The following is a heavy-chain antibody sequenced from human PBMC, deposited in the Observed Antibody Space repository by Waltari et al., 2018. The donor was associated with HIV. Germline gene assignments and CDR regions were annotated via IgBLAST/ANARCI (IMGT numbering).Heavy chain of an antibody. D-gene: IGHD2-8*01. J-gene: IGHJ5*02. Sequence: QVQLVQSGAEVKKPGASVKVSCKASGYTFTSYDINWVRQATGQGLEWMGGLNPNSSNTGYAQKFQGRVTMTRNTSISTAYMELSSLRSEETAVYYCARASTFVLMVYDSNRSRFDPWGQGTLVTVSS. CDR3: ARASTFVLMVYDSNRSRFDP. V-gene: IGHV1-8*01. CDR1: GYTFTSYD. CDR2: LNPNSSNT.